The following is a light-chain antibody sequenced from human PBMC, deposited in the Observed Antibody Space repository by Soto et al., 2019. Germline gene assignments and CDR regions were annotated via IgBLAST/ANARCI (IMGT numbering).Light chain of an antibody. Sequence: ETVLTQSPATLSLSPGARATLSCGASQSVSSYLAWYQQKPGQAPRLLIYDASNRATGIPARFSGSGSGTDFTLTISSLEPEDFAVYYCQQRSNWPPITFGQGTRLEIK. CDR2: DAS. CDR3: QQRSNWPPIT. V-gene: IGKV3-11*01. J-gene: IGKJ5*01. CDR1: QSVSSY.